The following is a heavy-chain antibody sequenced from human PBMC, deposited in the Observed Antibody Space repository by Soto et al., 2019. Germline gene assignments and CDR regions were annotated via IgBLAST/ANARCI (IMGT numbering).Heavy chain of an antibody. V-gene: IGHV1-3*01. CDR1: GYTFTRYG. CDR3: ARGTAVWFDP. D-gene: IGHD3-10*01. J-gene: IGHJ5*02. Sequence: ASVKVSCKASGYTFTRYGISWVRQAPGQGLEWMGWINAGNGNTKYSQKFQGRVTITRDTSASTAYMELSSLRSEETAVYYCARGTAVWFDPWGQGTLVTVSS. CDR2: INAGNGNT.